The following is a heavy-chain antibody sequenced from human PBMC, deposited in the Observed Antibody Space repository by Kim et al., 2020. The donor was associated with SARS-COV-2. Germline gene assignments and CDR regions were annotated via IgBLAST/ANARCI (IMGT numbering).Heavy chain of an antibody. D-gene: IGHD6-13*01. CDR3: ARVIASPGPTNWFDP. J-gene: IGHJ5*02. CDR1: GDSVSSNNAA. V-gene: IGHV6-1*01. Sequence: SQTLSLTCAISGDSVSSNNAAWNWIRQSPSRGLEWLGRTYYRSKWYDDSAVSVKSRITINPDTSKNQFSMQLNSVTTEDTATYYCARVIASPGPTNWFDPWGQGTLFTFSS. CDR2: TYYRSKWYD.